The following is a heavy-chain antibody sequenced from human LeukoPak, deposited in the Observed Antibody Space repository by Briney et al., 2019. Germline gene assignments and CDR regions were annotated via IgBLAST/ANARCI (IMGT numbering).Heavy chain of an antibody. CDR3: ARDHYGDYYFDY. CDR1: GSTFSTYG. Sequence: GGSLRLSCAASGSTFSTYGMHWVRQAPGKGLEWVTVISYDGNNRYYADSVKGRFAISRDNSKNTLYLQMNSLRAEDTAVYYCARDHYGDYYFDYWGQGTLVTVSS. D-gene: IGHD2-21*02. J-gene: IGHJ4*02. CDR2: ISYDGNNR. V-gene: IGHV3-30*03.